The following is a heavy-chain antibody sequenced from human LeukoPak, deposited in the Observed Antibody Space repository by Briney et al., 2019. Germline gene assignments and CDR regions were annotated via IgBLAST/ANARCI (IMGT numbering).Heavy chain of an antibody. CDR1: GFTFSNAW. Sequence: GGSLRLSCAASGFTFSNAWMTWVRQAPGKGLEWVGRTRNKANSYTTEYAASVKGRFTISRDDSKKSLYLQMNSLKTEDTAVYYCARESGGGVLGYFDLWGRGTLVSVSS. CDR2: TRNKANSYTT. V-gene: IGHV3-72*01. J-gene: IGHJ2*01. CDR3: ARESGGGVLGYFDL. D-gene: IGHD3-10*01.